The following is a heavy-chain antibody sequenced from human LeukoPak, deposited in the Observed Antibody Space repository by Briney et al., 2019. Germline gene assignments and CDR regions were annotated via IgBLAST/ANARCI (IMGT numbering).Heavy chain of an antibody. Sequence: GGSLRLSCAASGFTFSSYAMSWVRQAPGEGLEWVSAISGSGGSTYYADSVKGRFTISRDNSKNTLYLQMNSLRAEDTAVYYCASPPRTMVVINFFDYWGQGTLVTVSS. V-gene: IGHV3-23*01. CDR2: ISGSGGST. CDR3: ASPPRTMVVINFFDY. CDR1: GFTFSSYA. D-gene: IGHD4-23*01. J-gene: IGHJ4*02.